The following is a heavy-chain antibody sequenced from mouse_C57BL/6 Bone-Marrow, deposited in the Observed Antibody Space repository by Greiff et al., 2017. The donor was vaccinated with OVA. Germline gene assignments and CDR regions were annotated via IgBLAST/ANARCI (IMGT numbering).Heavy chain of an antibody. CDR1: GFSLTSYG. V-gene: IGHV2-2*01. CDR3: ARGGITTVVDY. J-gene: IGHJ2*01. D-gene: IGHD1-1*01. CDR2: IWSGGST. Sequence: VKLVESGPGLVQPSQSLSITCTVSGFSLTSYGVHWVRQSPGKGLEWLGVIWSGGSTDYNAAFISRLSISKDNSKSQVFFKMNSLQADDTAIYYCARGGITTVVDYWGQGTTLTVSS.